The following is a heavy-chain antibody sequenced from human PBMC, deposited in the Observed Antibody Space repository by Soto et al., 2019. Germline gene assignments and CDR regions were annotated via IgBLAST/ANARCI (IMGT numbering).Heavy chain of an antibody. V-gene: IGHV1-69*06. J-gene: IGHJ6*02. CDR1: GGAFSTHG. Sequence: QVQLVQSGAEVKEAGSSVKVACQASGGAFSTHGINWVRQAPGQGLEWMGGVSPLFGTSNYLPKFQGRVRIAADRSTETVYMELSRLRFDDTAVYFCARELKAGGHFGMDVWGQGTTVIVSS. CDR2: VSPLFGTS. CDR3: ARELKAGGHFGMDV. D-gene: IGHD3-16*01.